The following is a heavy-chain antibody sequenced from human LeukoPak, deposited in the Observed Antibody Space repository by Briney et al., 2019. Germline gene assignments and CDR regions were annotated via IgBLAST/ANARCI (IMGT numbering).Heavy chain of an antibody. CDR2: ISGSGGST. CDR1: GFTFSNYG. CDR3: AKDEELLDY. Sequence: GGSLRLSCAASGFTFSNYGMSWVRQAPGKGLEWVSGISGSGGSTYYADSVKGRFNISRDNSKNTLYLQMNSLRAEDTAVYYCAKDEELLDYWGQRTLVTVSS. J-gene: IGHJ4*02. D-gene: IGHD1-26*01. V-gene: IGHV3-23*01.